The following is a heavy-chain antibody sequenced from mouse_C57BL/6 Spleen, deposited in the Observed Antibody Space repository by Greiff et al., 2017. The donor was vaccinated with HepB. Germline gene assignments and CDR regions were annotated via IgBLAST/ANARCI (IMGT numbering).Heavy chain of an antibody. CDR1: GFTFSDAW. Sequence: DVKLQESGGGLVQPGGSMKLSCAASGFTFSDAWMDWVRQSPEKGLEWVAEIRNKANNHATYYAESVKGRFTISRDDSKSSVYLQMNSLRAEDTGIDYCTRPFIYHKGYYFDYWGQGTTLTVSS. V-gene: IGHV6-6*01. CDR2: IRNKANNHAT. J-gene: IGHJ2*01. CDR3: TRPFIYHKGYYFDY. D-gene: IGHD1-2*01.